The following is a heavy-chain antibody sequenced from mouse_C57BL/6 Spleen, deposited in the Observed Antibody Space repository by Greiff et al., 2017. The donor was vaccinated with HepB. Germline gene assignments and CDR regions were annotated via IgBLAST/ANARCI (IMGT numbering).Heavy chain of an antibody. Sequence: EVQLQQSGAELVRPGASVKLSCTASGFNIKDDYMHWVKQRPEHGLEWIGWIDPENGDTEYASKFQGKATITADTSSNTAYLQLSSLTSEDTAVYYCTMITTVVATDYWGQGTTLTVSS. D-gene: IGHD1-1*01. J-gene: IGHJ2*01. CDR1: GFNIKDDY. CDR3: TMITTVVATDY. V-gene: IGHV14-4*01. CDR2: IDPENGDT.